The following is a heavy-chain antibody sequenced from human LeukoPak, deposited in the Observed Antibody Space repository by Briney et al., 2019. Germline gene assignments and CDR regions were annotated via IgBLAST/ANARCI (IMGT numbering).Heavy chain of an antibody. CDR1: GFTFDDYA. J-gene: IGHJ4*02. Sequence: GGSLRLSCAASGFTFDDYAMHWVRQAPGKGLEWVSLISGDGGSTYYADSLKGRFTISRDNSKNSLYLQMNSLRTEDTALYYCAKDPYYYDSSGYYYPDYWGQGTLVTVSS. CDR2: ISGDGGST. CDR3: AKDPYYYDSSGYYYPDY. D-gene: IGHD3-22*01. V-gene: IGHV3-43*02.